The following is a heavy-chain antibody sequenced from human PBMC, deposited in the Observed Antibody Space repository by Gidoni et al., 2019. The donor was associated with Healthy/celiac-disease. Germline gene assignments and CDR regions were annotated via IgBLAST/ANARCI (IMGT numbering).Heavy chain of an antibody. V-gene: IGHV3-30*18. Sequence: QVQLVESGGGVVQPGRSLSLSCAASGFTFSSYGMHWVRQAPGKGLEWVAVISYDGSNKYYADSVKGRFTISRDNSKNTLYLQMNSLRAEDTAVYYCAKQTMVRGVIDYWGQGTLVTVSS. CDR2: ISYDGSNK. D-gene: IGHD3-10*01. CDR1: GFTFSSYG. CDR3: AKQTMVRGVIDY. J-gene: IGHJ4*02.